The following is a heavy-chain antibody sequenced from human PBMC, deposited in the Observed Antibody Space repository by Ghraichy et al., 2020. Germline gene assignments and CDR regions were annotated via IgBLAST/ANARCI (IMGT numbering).Heavy chain of an antibody. CDR3: ARGRRKKNYDFWAINDAFDI. CDR2: INHSGST. Sequence: GSLRLTCAVYGGSFSGYYWSWIRQPPGKGLEWIGEINHSGSTNYNPSLKSRVTISVDTSKNQFSLKLSSVTAADTAVYYCARGRRKKNYDFWAINDAFDIWGQGTMVTVSS. D-gene: IGHD3-3*01. V-gene: IGHV4-34*01. CDR1: GGSFSGYY. J-gene: IGHJ3*02.